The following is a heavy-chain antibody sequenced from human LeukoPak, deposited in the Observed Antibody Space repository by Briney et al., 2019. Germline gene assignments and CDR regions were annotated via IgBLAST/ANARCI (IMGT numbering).Heavy chain of an antibody. Sequence: GGSLRLSCAASGFTFSSYGMHWVRQAPGKGLEWVAVIWYDGSNKYYADSVKGRFTIPRDNSKNTLYLQMNSLRAEDTAVYYCARVYDSSFDYWAREPWSPSL. D-gene: IGHD3-22*01. CDR3: ARVYDSSFDY. CDR1: GFTFSSYG. V-gene: IGHV3-33*01. CDR2: IWYDGSNK. J-gene: IGHJ4*02.